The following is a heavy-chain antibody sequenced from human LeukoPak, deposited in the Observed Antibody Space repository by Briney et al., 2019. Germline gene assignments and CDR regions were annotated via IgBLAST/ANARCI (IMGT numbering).Heavy chain of an antibody. CDR2: INHSGST. J-gene: IGHJ5*02. V-gene: IGHV4-34*01. D-gene: IGHD3-10*01. CDR3: ARGAVRNYYGSGSRWLDP. Sequence: PSETLSLTCAVYGVSFSGYYWRWIRQPPGKGLEWIGEINHSGSTNYNPSLKRRVTISVDTTKNQFSLKLSSVTAADTAVYYCARGAVRNYYGSGSRWLDPWGQGTLVTVSS. CDR1: GVSFSGYY.